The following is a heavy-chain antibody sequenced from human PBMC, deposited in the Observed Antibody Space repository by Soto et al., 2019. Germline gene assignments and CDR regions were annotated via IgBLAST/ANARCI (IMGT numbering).Heavy chain of an antibody. D-gene: IGHD5-18*01. Sequence: PGESLKISCKGSGYSFTNYWIGWARQMPGKGLEWMGIIYPGDSDTRYSPSFQGQVTFSADKSISAAYLQWRSLRASDTAMYYCARLVGYNYDYRGRAFDIWGQGTMVTVSS. CDR3: ARLVGYNYDYRGRAFDI. CDR2: IYPGDSDT. CDR1: GYSFTNYW. J-gene: IGHJ3*02. V-gene: IGHV5-51*01.